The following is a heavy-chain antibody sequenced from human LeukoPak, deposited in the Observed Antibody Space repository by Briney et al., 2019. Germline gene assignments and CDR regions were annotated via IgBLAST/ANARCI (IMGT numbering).Heavy chain of an antibody. CDR2: INHSGST. J-gene: IGHJ6*02. Sequence: PSETLSLTCAVYGGSFSGYYWSWIRQPPGKGLEWIGEINHSGSTNYNPSLKSRVTISVDTSKNQFSPKLSSVTAADTAVYYCARGVLRFLEWYYYYYGMDVWGQGTTVTVSS. CDR1: GGSFSGYY. D-gene: IGHD3-3*01. CDR3: ARGVLRFLEWYYYYYGMDV. V-gene: IGHV4-34*01.